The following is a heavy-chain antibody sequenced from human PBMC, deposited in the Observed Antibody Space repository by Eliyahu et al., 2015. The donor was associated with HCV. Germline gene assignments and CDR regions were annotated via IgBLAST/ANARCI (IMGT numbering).Heavy chain of an antibody. D-gene: IGHD2-2*01. V-gene: IGHV4-34*01. J-gene: IGHJ5*02. CDR1: GGPFSAYS. CDR2: ITHSGST. Sequence: LSLSCTVHGGPFSAYSWSWIRQPPGKGLEWIGEITHSGSTNYKPSLKRRVTISMDTSKNQFSLKVNSVTAADRAVYYCAVVPAAVGSFYNWFDPWGQGTLVTVSS. CDR3: AVVPAAVGSFYNWFDP.